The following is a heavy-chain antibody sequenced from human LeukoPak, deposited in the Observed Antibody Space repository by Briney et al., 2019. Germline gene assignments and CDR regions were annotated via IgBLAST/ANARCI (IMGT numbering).Heavy chain of an antibody. J-gene: IGHJ3*02. CDR3: ATKVFGVVIMSEEAFDI. Sequence: ASVKVSCKASGYTFTGYYMHWVRQAPGQGLEWMGWINPNSGGTNYAQKFQGRVTMTRDTSISTAYMELSSLRSEDTAVYYCATKVFGVVIMSEEAFDIWGQGTMVTVSS. V-gene: IGHV1-2*02. CDR2: INPNSGGT. D-gene: IGHD3-3*01. CDR1: GYTFTGYY.